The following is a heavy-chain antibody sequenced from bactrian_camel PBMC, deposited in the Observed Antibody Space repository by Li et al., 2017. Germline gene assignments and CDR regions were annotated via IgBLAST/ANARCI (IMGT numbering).Heavy chain of an antibody. V-gene: IGHV3S1*01. CDR3: AADYRRGWSCSVGRQDFNN. D-gene: IGHD1*01. CDR1: GYNSTNYS. Sequence: HVQLVESGGGSVQAGGSLRLSCVATGYNSTNYSDYCLAWFRQAPGKEREGVAIIDTDGADTYTDSVKGRFTISRDNAKNTLYQQMNDLKPEDTAAYYCAADYRRGWSCSVGRQDFNNWGRGTQVTVS. CDR2: IDTDGADT. J-gene: IGHJ4*01.